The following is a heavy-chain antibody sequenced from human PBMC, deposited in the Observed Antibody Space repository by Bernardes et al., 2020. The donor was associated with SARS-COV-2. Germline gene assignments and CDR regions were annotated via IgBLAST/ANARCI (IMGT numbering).Heavy chain of an antibody. CDR1: GFTFDDYT. J-gene: IGHJ5*02. Sequence: GSLRLSCAASGFTFDDYTMHWVRQAPGKGLEWVSLISWDGGSTYYADSVKGRFTISRDNSKNSLYLQMNSLRTEDTALYYCAKDTYSSGWSHRWIPTKIAWGQGTLVTVSS. CDR2: ISWDGGST. V-gene: IGHV3-43*01. CDR3: AKDTYSSGWSHRWIPTKIA. D-gene: IGHD6-19*01.